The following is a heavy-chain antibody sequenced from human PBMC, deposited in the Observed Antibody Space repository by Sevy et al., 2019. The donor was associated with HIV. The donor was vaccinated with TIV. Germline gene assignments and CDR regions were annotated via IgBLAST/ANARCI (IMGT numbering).Heavy chain of an antibody. D-gene: IGHD6-13*01. CDR1: GFTFSNAW. Sequence: GGSLRLSCAASGFTFSNAWMGWVRQAPGKGLEWVGRIKSKTEGGAADYAAPVKGRFTILRDDSKNTLFLQKNSLKTEDKAIYYCATYISIWYEGDSWGQGTLVTVSS. CDR2: IKSKTEGGAA. V-gene: IGHV3-15*01. CDR3: ATYISIWYEGDS. J-gene: IGHJ5*01.